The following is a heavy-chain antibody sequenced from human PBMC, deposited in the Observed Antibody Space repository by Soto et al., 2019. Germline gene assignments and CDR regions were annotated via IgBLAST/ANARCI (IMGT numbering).Heavy chain of an antibody. CDR2: VSHDGRNT. CDR3: AKGGRQWLVTSDFNY. J-gene: IGHJ4*02. D-gene: IGHD6-19*01. CDR1: GFTFSDDS. Sequence: PGGPLRLSCAASGFTFSDDSMHWVRQAPGTGLEWVAVVSHDGRNTHYADSVKGRFTISRDSSKNTVSLEMTSLRAEDTAVYYCAKGGRQWLVTSDFNYWGQGALVTVSS. V-gene: IGHV3-30*18.